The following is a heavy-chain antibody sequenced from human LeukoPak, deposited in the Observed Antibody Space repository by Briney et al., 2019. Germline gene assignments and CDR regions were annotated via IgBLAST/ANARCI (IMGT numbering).Heavy chain of an antibody. CDR1: GFTFSSYA. CDR3: AKDHGYCSSTSCRDY. D-gene: IGHD2-2*01. J-gene: IGHJ4*02. Sequence: PGGSLRLSCAASGFTFSSYAMSWVRQAPGKGLEWVSAISGSGGSTYYADSVKGRFTISRDNSKNTPYLQMNSLRAEDTAVYYCAKDHGYCSSTSCRDYWGQGTLVTVSS. V-gene: IGHV3-23*01. CDR2: ISGSGGST.